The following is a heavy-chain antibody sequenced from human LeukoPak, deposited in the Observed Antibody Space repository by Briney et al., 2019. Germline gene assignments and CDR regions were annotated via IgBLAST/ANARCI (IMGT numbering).Heavy chain of an antibody. CDR2: INHSGST. V-gene: IGHV4-34*01. CDR3: ARCGGDCYRGRNWFDP. J-gene: IGHJ5*02. Sequence: KSSETLSLTCAVYGGSFSGYYWSWIRQPPGKGLEWIGKINHSGSTNYNPSLKSRVTISVDTSKNQFSLKLSSVTAADTAVYYCARCGGDCYRGRNWFDPWGQGTLVTVSS. D-gene: IGHD2-21*01. CDR1: GGSFSGYY.